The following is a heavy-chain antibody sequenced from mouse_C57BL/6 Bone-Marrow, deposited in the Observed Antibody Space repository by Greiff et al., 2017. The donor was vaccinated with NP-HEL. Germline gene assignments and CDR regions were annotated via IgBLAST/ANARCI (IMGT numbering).Heavy chain of an antibody. CDR3: AKGAH. V-gene: IGHV1-81*01. Sequence: QVQLKESGAELARPGASVKLSCKASGYTFTSYGISWVKQRTGQGLEWIGEIYPRSGNTYYNEKFKGKATVTADKSSSTAYMELRSLTSEDSAVYFCAKGAHWGQGTTLTVSS. J-gene: IGHJ2*01. CDR2: IYPRSGNT. CDR1: GYTFTSYG.